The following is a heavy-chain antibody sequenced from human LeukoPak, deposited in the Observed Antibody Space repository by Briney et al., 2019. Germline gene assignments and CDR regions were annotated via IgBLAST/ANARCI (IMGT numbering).Heavy chain of an antibody. Sequence: GGSLRLSCAASGFTFSSYWMHWVRQAPGKGLGWVSRINSDGSSTSYADSVKGRFTISRDNAKNTLHLQMNSLRAEDTAVYYCARTYYFDSSGYNSVGYWGQGTLATVSS. CDR1: GFTFSSYW. D-gene: IGHD3-22*01. J-gene: IGHJ4*02. CDR3: ARTYYFDSSGYNSVGY. CDR2: INSDGSST. V-gene: IGHV3-74*01.